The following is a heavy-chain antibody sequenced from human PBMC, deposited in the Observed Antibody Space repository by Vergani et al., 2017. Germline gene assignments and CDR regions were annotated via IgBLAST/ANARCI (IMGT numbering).Heavy chain of an antibody. CDR2: IYTSGST. V-gene: IGHV4-61*02. Sequence: QVQLQESGPGLVKPSQTLSLTCTVSGGSISSGSYYWSWIRQPAGKGLEWIGRIYTSGSTNYNPSLKSRVTMSVDTSKNQFSLKLSSVTAADTAVYYCASSMYNWFDPWGQGTLVTVSS. J-gene: IGHJ5*02. CDR1: GGSISSGSYY. CDR3: ASSMYNWFDP.